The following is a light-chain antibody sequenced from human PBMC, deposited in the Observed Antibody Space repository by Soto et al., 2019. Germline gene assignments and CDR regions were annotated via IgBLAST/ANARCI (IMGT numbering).Light chain of an antibody. J-gene: IGKJ1*01. CDR3: QQYNTYSWT. CDR2: DVS. Sequence: DIQMTQSPSALSASVGDRVTITYRASQRISGWLAWYQQKPGKAPKLLIYDVSSLESGVPSRFSGSGSGAEFTLTISDLQPDDFATYYCQQYNTYSWTFGQGTKVDIK. V-gene: IGKV1-5*01. CDR1: QRISGW.